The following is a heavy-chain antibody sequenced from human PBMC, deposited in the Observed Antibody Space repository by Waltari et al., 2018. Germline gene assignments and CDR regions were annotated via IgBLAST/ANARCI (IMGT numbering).Heavy chain of an antibody. Sequence: EVQVVESGGGLVQPGGSLRLSCAASEFGDFWLDWVRQDPGKGLVWGRQASGKGVWGVARMKYDGTSITYADAVRGRFTVSRDSAKNTFYLQMNSLRGEDTAVYYCSTNPPGNWGQGTLVTVSS. CDR1: EFGDFW. CDR3: STNPPGN. V-gene: IGHV3-74*01. CDR2: MKYDGTSI. J-gene: IGHJ4*02.